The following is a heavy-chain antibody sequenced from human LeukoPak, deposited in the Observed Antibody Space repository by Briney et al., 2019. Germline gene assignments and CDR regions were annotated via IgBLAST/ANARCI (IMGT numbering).Heavy chain of an antibody. CDR3: ARDRSSELDY. J-gene: IGHJ4*02. Sequence: GGSLRLSCAASGFTFSSYTMHWVRQAPGKGLEWVAVISYDGSNKYYADSVKGRFTISRDNSKNTLYLQMNSLRAEDTAVYYCARDRSSELDYWGQGTLVTVSS. CDR2: ISYDGSNK. CDR1: GFTFSSYT. D-gene: IGHD1-26*01. V-gene: IGHV3-30-3*01.